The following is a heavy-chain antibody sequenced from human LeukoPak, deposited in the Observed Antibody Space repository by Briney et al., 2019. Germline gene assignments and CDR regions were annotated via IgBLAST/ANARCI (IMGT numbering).Heavy chain of an antibody. CDR3: ARASQDSSGWYSCTDY. CDR1: GGTFSSYA. Sequence: ASVKVSCKASGGTFSSYAISWVRQAPGQGLEWMGRIIPILGIANYAQKFQGRVTITADKSTSTAYMELSSLRSEDTAVYYCARASQDSSGWYSCTDYWGQGTLVTVSS. CDR2: IIPILGIA. V-gene: IGHV1-69*04. D-gene: IGHD6-19*01. J-gene: IGHJ4*02.